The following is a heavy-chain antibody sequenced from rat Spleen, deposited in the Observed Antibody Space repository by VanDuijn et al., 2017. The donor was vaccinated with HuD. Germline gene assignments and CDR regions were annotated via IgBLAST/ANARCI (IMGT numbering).Heavy chain of an antibody. CDR3: ARGWERFAY. CDR2: ISSGGNT. CDR1: GFSLTSYT. Sequence: QVQLKESGPGLVQPSQTLSLTCTVSGFSLTSYTVTWVRQPPGKGLEWIAAISSGGNTYYNSALKSRLSISRDISKIQVFLKMNSLQTEDTAMYFCARGWERFAYWGQGSLVTVSS. V-gene: IGHV2-6*01. D-gene: IGHD5-1*01. J-gene: IGHJ3*01.